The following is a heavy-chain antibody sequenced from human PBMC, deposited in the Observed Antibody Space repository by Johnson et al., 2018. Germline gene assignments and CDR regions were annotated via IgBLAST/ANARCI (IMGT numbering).Heavy chain of an antibody. Sequence: QVQLQQWGAGLLKPSETLSLTCAVYGGSFSGYYWSWIRQPPGKGLEWIGEINHSGSTNYNPSLKSRVTISVDTSKNQFSLKLSSVTAADTALYYCAKDTDYGGNSGYYGMDVWGQGTTVTVSS. D-gene: IGHD4-23*01. J-gene: IGHJ6*02. CDR3: AKDTDYGGNSGYYGMDV. CDR2: INHSGST. V-gene: IGHV4-34*01. CDR1: GGSFSGYY.